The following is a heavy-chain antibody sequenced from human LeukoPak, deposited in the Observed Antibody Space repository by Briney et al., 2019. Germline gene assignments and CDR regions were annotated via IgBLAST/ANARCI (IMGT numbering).Heavy chain of an antibody. V-gene: IGHV3-74*01. D-gene: IGHD3-10*01. CDR3: ARVHRPGMNESFQV. Sequence: GGSLRLSCAASGFTFSGAWMHWVRQAPGKGLVWVSRINNDGSSTRYVDSVKGRFTIPRDNAKNTLYLQMNSLRAEDTAVYYCARVHRPGMNESFQVWGQGTLVTVSS. CDR1: GFTFSGAW. J-gene: IGHJ1*01. CDR2: INNDGSST.